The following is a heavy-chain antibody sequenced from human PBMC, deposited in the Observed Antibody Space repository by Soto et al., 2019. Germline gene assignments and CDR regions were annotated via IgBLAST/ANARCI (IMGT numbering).Heavy chain of an antibody. CDR1: GFTLSSYA. V-gene: IGHV3-23*01. Sequence: EVQLLESGGGLVQPGGSLRLSCAASGFTLSSYAMSWVRQAPGKGLEWVSALSGSGGSTYYADSVKGRFTISRDSSKDTLYLQMNRLRAEDTAVYYCAKGSGYSSGWLAYWGKGTLVTVSS. J-gene: IGHJ4*02. CDR2: LSGSGGST. CDR3: AKGSGYSSGWLAY. D-gene: IGHD6-19*01.